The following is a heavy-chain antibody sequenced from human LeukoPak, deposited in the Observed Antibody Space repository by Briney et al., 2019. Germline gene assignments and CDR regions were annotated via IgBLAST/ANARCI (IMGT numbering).Heavy chain of an antibody. V-gene: IGHV1-46*01. D-gene: IGHD3-22*01. J-gene: IGHJ4*02. Sequence: ASVKVSCKASGYTFTGYYMHWVRQAPGQGLEWMGIINPSGGSTSYAQKFQGRVTMTRDMSTSTVYMELSSLRSEDTAVYYCAIDSSGYYFDYWGQGTLVTVSS. CDR1: GYTFTGYY. CDR3: AIDSSGYYFDY. CDR2: INPSGGST.